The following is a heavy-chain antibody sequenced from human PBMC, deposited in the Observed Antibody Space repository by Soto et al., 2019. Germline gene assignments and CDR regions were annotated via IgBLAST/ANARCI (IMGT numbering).Heavy chain of an antibody. J-gene: IGHJ3*02. Sequence: GGSLRLSCAASGFTFSSYDMHWVRQATGKGLEWVSAIGTAGDTYYPGSVKGRFTISRENAKNSLYLQMNSLRAGDTAVYYCARAFSYYDSSGSDAFDIWGQGTMVTVSS. CDR3: ARAFSYYDSSGSDAFDI. D-gene: IGHD3-22*01. CDR2: IGTAGDT. V-gene: IGHV3-13*01. CDR1: GFTFSSYD.